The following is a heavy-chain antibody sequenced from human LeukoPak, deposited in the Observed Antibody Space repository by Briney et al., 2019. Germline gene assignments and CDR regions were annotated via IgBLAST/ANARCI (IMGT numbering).Heavy chain of an antibody. D-gene: IGHD1-1*01. J-gene: IGHJ6*03. CDR3: ARLLPRTGTTAYYFHNDMDV. Sequence: SETLSLTCGVYGVASSGNYWSWIRQSPGRGLEWIGEIDHSGSTNYNPSLKSRVIISIDTSKNQFSLKLSSVTAADTADYYCARLLPRTGTTAYYFHNDMDVWGKGTTVTISS. CDR2: IDHSGST. V-gene: IGHV4-34*01. CDR1: GVASSGNY.